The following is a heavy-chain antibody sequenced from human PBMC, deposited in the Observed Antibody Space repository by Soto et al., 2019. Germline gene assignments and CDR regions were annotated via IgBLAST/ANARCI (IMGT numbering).Heavy chain of an antibody. Sequence: ASVKVSCKASGYTFTSYGISWVRQAPGQGLEWMGRIIPILGIANYAQKFQGRVTITADKSTSTAYMELSSLRSEDTAVYYCAIEYSSGWYDYWGQGTLVTVSS. D-gene: IGHD6-19*01. CDR1: GYTFTSYG. V-gene: IGHV1-69*04. CDR2: IIPILGIA. CDR3: AIEYSSGWYDY. J-gene: IGHJ4*02.